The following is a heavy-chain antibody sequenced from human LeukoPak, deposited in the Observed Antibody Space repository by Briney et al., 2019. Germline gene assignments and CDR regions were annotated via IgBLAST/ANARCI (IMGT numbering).Heavy chain of an antibody. CDR2: IWYDGSNK. J-gene: IGHJ4*02. CDR3: ARGFGELSYYLDQ. CDR1: GFPFRSYG. Sequence: GGSLRLSCAASGFPFRSYGMHWVRQAPGKGLEWVAVIWYDGSNKYYADFVKGRFNISRDNSKNMLYLQMNSLSPEDTAVYYCARGFGELSYYLDQWGQGTLVTVSS. V-gene: IGHV3-33*01. D-gene: IGHD3-10*01.